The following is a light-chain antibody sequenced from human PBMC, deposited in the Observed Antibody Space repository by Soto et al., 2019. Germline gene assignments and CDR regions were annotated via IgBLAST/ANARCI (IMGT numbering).Light chain of an antibody. J-gene: IGKJ1*01. V-gene: IGKV3-20*01. CDR1: QSVSSTY. CDR3: QKYGSLTSST. Sequence: EIVLTQSPGTLSLSPGERATLSCRASQSVSSTYLAWYQQKPGQAPRLIIYGTTSRATGIPDRFSGSGSGTDLTLTISRLEPEDFAVDYCQKYGSLTSSTFGQGTKVEIK. CDR2: GTT.